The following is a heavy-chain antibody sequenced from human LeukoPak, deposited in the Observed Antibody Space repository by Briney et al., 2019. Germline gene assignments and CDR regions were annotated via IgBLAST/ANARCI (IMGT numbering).Heavy chain of an antibody. CDR1: GYTFTDYY. CDR2: INPNSGGT. J-gene: IGHJ4*02. CDR3: ARGGYGGSYRWGY. D-gene: IGHD1-26*01. V-gene: IGHV1-2*02. Sequence: ASVKVSCKASGYTFTDYYIHWVRQAPGQGLEWMGWINPNSGGTNYAQKFQGRVTMTRDTSISTAYMELSRLRSDDTAVYYCARGGYGGSYRWGYGGQEPLVTVPS.